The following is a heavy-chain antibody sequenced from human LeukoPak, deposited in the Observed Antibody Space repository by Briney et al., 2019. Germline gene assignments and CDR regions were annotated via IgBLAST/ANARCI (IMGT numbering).Heavy chain of an antibody. J-gene: IGHJ5*02. CDR1: GDSISKNGFF. CDR3: ARQGAQLSKSFFDP. V-gene: IGHV4-39*01. D-gene: IGHD3-16*02. Sequence: PSETLSLTCSVSGDSISKNGFFWVWIRQPPGKGLEWMGSINYRGDTYYKLALKSRVTISVDTSKNQFSLKLNSVSAADTAVYYCARQGAQLSKSFFDPWGQGTLVTVSS. CDR2: INYRGDT.